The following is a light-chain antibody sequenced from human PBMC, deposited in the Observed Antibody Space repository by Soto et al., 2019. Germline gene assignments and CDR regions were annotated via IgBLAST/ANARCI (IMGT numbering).Light chain of an antibody. J-gene: IGKJ5*01. CDR1: QSVRSNY. Sequence: IGLTQSPGTLSLSPGERATLSCRASQSVRSNYLAWYQQKAGQAPRLLIYGASSRATGISDRFSGSGSGTDFTLTISRLEPEDFAVFYCQQYGSSLPTFGQGTRLEIK. V-gene: IGKV3-20*01. CDR2: GAS. CDR3: QQYGSSLPT.